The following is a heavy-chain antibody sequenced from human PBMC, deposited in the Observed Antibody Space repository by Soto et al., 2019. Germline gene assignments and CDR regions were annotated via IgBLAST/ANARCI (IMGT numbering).Heavy chain of an antibody. D-gene: IGHD3-3*01. Sequence: SHTLSLTCTVSGGSISSYYWSWIRQPPGKGLEWIGYIYYSGSTNYNPSLKSRVTISVDTSKNQFSLKLSSVTAADTAVYYGARHQYDFWSGYADYYGMDVWGQGATVTVSS. J-gene: IGHJ6*02. CDR3: ARHQYDFWSGYADYYGMDV. V-gene: IGHV4-59*08. CDR2: IYYSGST. CDR1: GGSISSYY.